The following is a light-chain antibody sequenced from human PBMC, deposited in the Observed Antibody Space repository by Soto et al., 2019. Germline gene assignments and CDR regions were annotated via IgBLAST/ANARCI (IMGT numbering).Light chain of an antibody. V-gene: IGKV1-5*01. CDR1: QTISSW. Sequence: DIQMTQSPSTLSGSVGDRVTITCRASQTISSWLAWYQQKPGKAPKLLIYATSTLQSGVPSRFSGSGSGTDFTLTINSLQPEDFATYYCLQDYSYPATFGAGNKVDIK. J-gene: IGKJ4*01. CDR3: LQDYSYPAT. CDR2: ATS.